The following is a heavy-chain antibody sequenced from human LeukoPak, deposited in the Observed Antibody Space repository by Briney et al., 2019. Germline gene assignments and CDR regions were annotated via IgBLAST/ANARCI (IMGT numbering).Heavy chain of an antibody. CDR2: INHSGST. J-gene: IGHJ6*02. CDR3: ARGPFTIFGVVNYYYYYGMDV. D-gene: IGHD3-3*01. Sequence: SETLSLTCAVYGGSFSGYYWSWIRQPPGKGLEWIGEINHSGSTNYNPSLKSRVTISVDASKNQFSLKLSSVTAADTAVYYCARGPFTIFGVVNYYYYYGMDVWGQGTTVTVSS. V-gene: IGHV4-34*01. CDR1: GGSFSGYY.